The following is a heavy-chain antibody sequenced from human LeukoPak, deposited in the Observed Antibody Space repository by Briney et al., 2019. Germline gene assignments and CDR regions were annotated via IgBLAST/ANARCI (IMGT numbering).Heavy chain of an antibody. D-gene: IGHD2-2*03. V-gene: IGHV3-9*01. CDR1: GFTFDDYA. CDR2: ISWNSGSI. Sequence: PGRSLRLSCAASGFTFDDYAMHWVRQAPGKGLEWVSGISWNSGSIGYADSVKGRFTISRDNAKNSLYLQMNSLRAEDTALYYCAKVLSGYCSSTSCYNRPLDYWGQGTLVTVSS. J-gene: IGHJ4*02. CDR3: AKVLSGYCSSTSCYNRPLDY.